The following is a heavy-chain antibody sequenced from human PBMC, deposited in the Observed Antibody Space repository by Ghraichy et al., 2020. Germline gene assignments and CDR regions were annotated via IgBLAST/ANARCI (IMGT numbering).Heavy chain of an antibody. CDR2: ISGSGGST. J-gene: IGHJ3*02. Sequence: GGSLRLSCAASGFTFSSYAMSWVRQAPGKGLEWVSAISGSGGSTYYADSVKGRFTISRDNSKNTLYLQMNSLRAEDTAVYYSATAFRGEYFDWSDAFDIWGQGTMVTVSS. CDR3: ATAFRGEYFDWSDAFDI. V-gene: IGHV3-23*01. CDR1: GFTFSSYA. D-gene: IGHD3-9*01.